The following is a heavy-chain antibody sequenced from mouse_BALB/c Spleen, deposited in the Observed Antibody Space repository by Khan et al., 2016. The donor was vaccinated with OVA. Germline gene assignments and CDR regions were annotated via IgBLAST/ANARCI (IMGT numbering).Heavy chain of an antibody. D-gene: IGHD2-2*01. Sequence: EVQGVESGGGLVQPGGSRKLSCAASGFTFSSFGMHWVRQAPEKGLEWVAYISSGSSTIYYADTVKGRFTISRDNPKNTLFLQMTRLRSEDTAMYYCAYGYDFDYWGQGTTLTVSS. CDR3: AYGYDFDY. J-gene: IGHJ2*01. CDR1: GFTFSSFG. CDR2: ISSGSSTI. V-gene: IGHV5-17*02.